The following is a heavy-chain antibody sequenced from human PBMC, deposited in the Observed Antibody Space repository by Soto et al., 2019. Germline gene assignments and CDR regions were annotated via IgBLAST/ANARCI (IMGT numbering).Heavy chain of an antibody. CDR3: AKDRGITGTIDY. V-gene: IGHV3-30*18. D-gene: IGHD1-20*01. CDR1: GFTFSSYG. J-gene: IGHJ4*02. CDR2: ISYDGSNK. Sequence: GGSLRLSCAASGFTFSSYGMHWVRQAPGKGLEWVAVISYDGSNKYYADSVKGRFTISRDNSKNTLYLQMNSLRAEDTAVYYCAKDRGITGTIDYWGQGTLVTVSS.